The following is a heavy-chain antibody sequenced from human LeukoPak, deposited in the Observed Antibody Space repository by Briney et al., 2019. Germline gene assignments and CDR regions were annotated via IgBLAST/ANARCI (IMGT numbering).Heavy chain of an antibody. J-gene: IGHJ4*02. CDR1: GGSFNYY. CDR3: ARGSHRAWEVLLD. Sequence: SETLSLTCAVYGGSFNYYWSWIRQPPGKGLEWIGDINQSGITNYDPSLKSRVTISIDTSKNQLSLKVTSMTAADTAVYYCARGSHRAWEVLLDWGQGTLVTVSS. D-gene: IGHD3-10*01. V-gene: IGHV4-34*01. CDR2: INQSGIT.